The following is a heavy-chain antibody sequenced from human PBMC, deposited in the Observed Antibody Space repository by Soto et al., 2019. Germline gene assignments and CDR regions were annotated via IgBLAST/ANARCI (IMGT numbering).Heavy chain of an antibody. CDR2: ISSSSSYI. D-gene: IGHD7-27*01. Sequence: GGSLRPSCVASGFTFSSYSMNWVRQAPGKGLEWVSSISSSSSYIYYADSVKGRFTISRDNAKNSLYLQMNSLRAEDTAVYYCARDLLVTGAPDYWGQGTLVTVSS. J-gene: IGHJ4*02. V-gene: IGHV3-21*01. CDR1: GFTFSSYS. CDR3: ARDLLVTGAPDY.